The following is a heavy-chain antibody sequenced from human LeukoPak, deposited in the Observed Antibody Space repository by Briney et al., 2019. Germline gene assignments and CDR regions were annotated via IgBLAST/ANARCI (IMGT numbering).Heavy chain of an antibody. D-gene: IGHD2-15*01. CDR1: GGSISSSSYY. Sequence: SETLSLTCTVSGGSISSSSYYWGWIRQPPGKGLEWIGSIYYSGSTYYNPSLKSRVTISVDTSKNQFSLKLSSVTAADTAVYYCARDRCSGGSCYPHNWGQGTLVTVSS. J-gene: IGHJ4*02. V-gene: IGHV4-39*07. CDR2: IYYSGST. CDR3: ARDRCSGGSCYPHN.